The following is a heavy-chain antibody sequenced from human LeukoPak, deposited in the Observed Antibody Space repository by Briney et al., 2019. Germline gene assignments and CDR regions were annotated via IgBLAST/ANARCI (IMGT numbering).Heavy chain of an antibody. CDR1: GYTFTSYD. Sequence: WASVKVSCKASGYTFTSYDINWVRQATGQGLEWMGWISAYSGNTNYAQKLQGRVTMTTDTSTSTAYMELRSLRSDDTAVYYCARDRHSIITRIVVVPAAIRDYYFDYWGQGTLVTVSS. CDR2: ISAYSGNT. J-gene: IGHJ4*02. V-gene: IGHV1-18*01. CDR3: ARDRHSIITRIVVVPAAIRDYYFDY. D-gene: IGHD2-2*01.